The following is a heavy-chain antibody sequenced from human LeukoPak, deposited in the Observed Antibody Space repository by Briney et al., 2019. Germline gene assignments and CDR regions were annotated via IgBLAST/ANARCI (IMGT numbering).Heavy chain of an antibody. CDR1: GYTFTSYD. CDR3: ARGSQLYDQDDY. V-gene: IGHV1-8*01. J-gene: IGHJ4*02. D-gene: IGHD3-16*01. CDR2: MNPNSGNT. Sequence: ASVKVSCKASGYTFTSYDINWVRQATGQGLEWMGWMNPNSGNTGYAQKFQGRVTMTRNTSISTAYMELSSLRSEDTAVYYCARGSQLYDQDDYWGQGTLVTVPS.